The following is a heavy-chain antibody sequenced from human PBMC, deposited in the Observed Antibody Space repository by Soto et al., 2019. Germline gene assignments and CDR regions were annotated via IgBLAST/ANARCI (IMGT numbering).Heavy chain of an antibody. V-gene: IGHV1-8*02. D-gene: IGHD3-22*01. CDR3: ARVGYYYDSSGYYLSFYY. Sequence: GASVKVSRTASGYTFTTSDINWARQATGQGTEKMGRMNPNSGNTGYAQKFQGRVTMTRNTSISTAYMELSSLSSEDTAVYYCARVGYYYDSSGYYLSFYYWGQGTLVTVSS. CDR2: MNPNSGNT. CDR1: GYTFTTSD. J-gene: IGHJ4*02.